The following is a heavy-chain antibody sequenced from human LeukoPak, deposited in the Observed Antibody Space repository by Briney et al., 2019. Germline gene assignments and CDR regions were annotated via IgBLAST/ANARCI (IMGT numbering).Heavy chain of an antibody. V-gene: IGHV1-18*01. D-gene: IGHD3-10*01. J-gene: IGHJ4*02. CDR2: ISAYNGNT. Sequence: AASVKVSCKASGYTFTSYAMHWVRQAPGQRLEWMGWISAYNGNTNYAQKLQGRVTMTTDTSTSTAYMELRSLRSDDTAVYYCARDKYYYGSGSSSRDEGNFDYWGQGTLVTVSS. CDR3: ARDKYYYGSGSSSRDEGNFDY. CDR1: GYTFTSYA.